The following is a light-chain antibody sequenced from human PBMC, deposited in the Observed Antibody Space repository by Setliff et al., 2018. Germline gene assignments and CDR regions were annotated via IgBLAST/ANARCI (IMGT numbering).Light chain of an antibody. CDR3: FSYTTSTAWG. Sequence: QSALTQPASVSGSPGQSITISCTGTSSDVGAYNYVSWYQQHPGKAPKVMIYDVSNRPSGVSNRFSGSKSGNTASLTISGLQADDEADYYCFSYTTSTAWGFGGGTKVTVL. CDR2: DVS. V-gene: IGLV2-14*01. J-gene: IGLJ3*02. CDR1: SSDVGAYNY.